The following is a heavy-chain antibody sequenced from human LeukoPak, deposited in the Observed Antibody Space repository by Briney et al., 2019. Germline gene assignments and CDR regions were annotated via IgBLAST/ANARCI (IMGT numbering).Heavy chain of an antibody. CDR3: ARDPPDYSDHNNWFDP. CDR1: GFTFSSFS. D-gene: IGHD4-17*01. CDR2: ISGSSSRI. Sequence: PGGSLRLSCAASGFTFSSFSMNWVRQAPGKGPEWLAYISGSSSRIYYADSVKGRFTISRDNAKNSLYLQMNGLRDEDTAVYYCARDPPDYSDHNNWFDPWGQGTLVTVSS. J-gene: IGHJ5*02. V-gene: IGHV3-48*02.